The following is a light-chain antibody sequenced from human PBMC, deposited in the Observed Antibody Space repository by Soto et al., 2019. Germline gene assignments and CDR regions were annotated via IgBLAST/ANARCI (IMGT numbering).Light chain of an antibody. CDR2: DVT. CDR3: VSFTSSTTYV. V-gene: IGLV2-14*03. CDR1: SSDIGAYNY. J-gene: IGLJ1*01. Sequence: QSVLTQPASVSGSPGQSISISCTGTSSDIGAYNYVSWYQQHPGKAHKLMIYDVTNRPSGVSHRFSGSKSGSTASLIISGLQAEDEADYYCVSFTSSTTYVFGTGTKLTVL.